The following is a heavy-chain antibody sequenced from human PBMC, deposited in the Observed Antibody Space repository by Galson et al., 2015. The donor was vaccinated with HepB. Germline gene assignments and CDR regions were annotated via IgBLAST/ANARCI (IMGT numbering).Heavy chain of an antibody. J-gene: IGHJ3*02. D-gene: IGHD2/OR15-2a*01. CDR1: GYTFTGYY. CDR3: ARGSFSSDFFPGLDAFDI. V-gene: IGHV1-2*02. CDR2: INPNSGGT. Sequence: SVKVSCKASGYTFTGYYMHWVRQAPGQGLEWMGWINPNSGGTNYAQKFQGRVTMTRDTSISTAYMELSRLRSDDTAVYYCARGSFSSDFFPGLDAFDIWGQGTMVTVSS.